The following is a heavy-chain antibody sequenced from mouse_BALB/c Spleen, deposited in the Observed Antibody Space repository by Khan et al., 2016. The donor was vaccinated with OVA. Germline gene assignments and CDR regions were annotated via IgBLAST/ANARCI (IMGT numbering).Heavy chain of an antibody. CDR3: ARSNYSYDY. Sequence: EVELVESGGDLVKPGGSLKLSCAASGFTSSSYGMSWVRQTPDKRLEWVVTISSGGSYTYYPDSVKGRFTISRDNAKNTLYLQMSSLKSEDTAMYYCARSNYSYDYWGQGTTLTVSS. CDR1: GFTSSSYG. D-gene: IGHD2-12*01. V-gene: IGHV5-6*01. J-gene: IGHJ2*01. CDR2: ISSGGSYT.